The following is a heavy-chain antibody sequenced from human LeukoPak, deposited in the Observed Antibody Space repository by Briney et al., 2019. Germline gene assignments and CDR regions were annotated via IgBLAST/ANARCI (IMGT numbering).Heavy chain of an antibody. CDR1: GFTFEDYG. CDR3: ARSILTGYYNYNWFDP. D-gene: IGHD3-9*01. CDR2: INWNGGST. V-gene: IGHV3-20*04. J-gene: IGHJ5*02. Sequence: GGSLRLSCAASGFTFEDYGMSWVRQAPGKGLEWVSGINWNGGSTGYADSVKGRFTISRDNAKNSLYLQMNSLRAEDTALYYCARSILTGYYNYNWFDPWGQGTLVTVSS.